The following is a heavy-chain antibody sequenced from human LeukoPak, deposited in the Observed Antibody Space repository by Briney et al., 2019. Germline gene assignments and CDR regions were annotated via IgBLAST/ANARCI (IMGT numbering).Heavy chain of an antibody. V-gene: IGHV3-21*01. Sequence: GGSLRLSCAASGFTFSSYSMNWVRQAPGKGLEWVSSISSSSSYIYYADSVNGRFTISRDNAKNSLYLQMNSLRAEDTAVYYCARDPTVRYYGGYPEYFQHWGQGTLVTVSS. CDR3: ARDPTVRYYGGYPEYFQH. D-gene: IGHD4-17*01. CDR2: ISSSSSYI. J-gene: IGHJ1*01. CDR1: GFTFSSYS.